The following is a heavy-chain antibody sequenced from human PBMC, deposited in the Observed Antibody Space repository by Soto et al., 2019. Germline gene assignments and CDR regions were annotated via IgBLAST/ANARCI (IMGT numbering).Heavy chain of an antibody. CDR2: IYYSGST. J-gene: IGHJ5*02. CDR3: ARQVRRDRKWFDP. CDR1: GGSISSSSYY. D-gene: IGHD1-1*01. V-gene: IGHV4-39*01. Sequence: QLQLQESGPGLVKPSETLSLTCTVSGGSISSSSYYWGWIREPPGKGLEWIGSIYYSGSTYYNPSLKTRVKIPVNTSNNQFSLKLSSVTAADTAVYYCARQVRRDRKWFDPWGQGTLVTVSS.